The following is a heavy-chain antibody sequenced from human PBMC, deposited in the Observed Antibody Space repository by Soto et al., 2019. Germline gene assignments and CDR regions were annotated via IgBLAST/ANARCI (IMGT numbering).Heavy chain of an antibody. CDR2: IYYSGST. CDR3: AGQRTSVVTQAYSDS. CDR1: GDSINNRSYY. D-gene: IGHD2-21*02. Sequence: SETLSLTCTVTGDSINNRSYYWGWIRQPPGKGLEWIGSIYYSGSTYNNPSLKSRVSMSVDTSKNQFSLKLRSVTAADTALYYCAGQRTSVVTQAYSDSWGQGSLVTVSS. J-gene: IGHJ4*02. V-gene: IGHV4-39*01.